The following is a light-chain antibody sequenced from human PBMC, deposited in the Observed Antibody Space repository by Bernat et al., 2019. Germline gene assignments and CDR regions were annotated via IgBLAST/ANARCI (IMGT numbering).Light chain of an antibody. Sequence: EIVLTQSPGTLSLSPGERATLSCRASQSVSSIYLAWYQQKPGQAPRLLIYGASTRATAIPDRFSGSGSGTDFTLTISRLEPEDFAEYYCQGLGSSAWTFGQGTKVEIK. CDR1: QSVSSIY. V-gene: IGKV3-20*01. CDR3: QGLGSSAWT. J-gene: IGKJ1*01. CDR2: GAS.